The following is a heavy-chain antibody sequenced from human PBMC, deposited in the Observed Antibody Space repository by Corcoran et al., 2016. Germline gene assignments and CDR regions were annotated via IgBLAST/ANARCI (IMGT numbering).Heavy chain of an antibody. Sequence: EVQLVESGGGLVQPGGSLRLSCAASGFTFSSYWMSWVRQAPGKGLEWVANIKQDGSEKYYVDSVKGRFTISRDNAKNSLYLQMNSLRAEDTVVYYCARDVGGGDVGFGELIGGMDVWGQGTTVTVSS. J-gene: IGHJ6*02. V-gene: IGHV3-7*01. CDR3: ARDVGGGDVGFGELIGGMDV. CDR1: GFTFSSYW. CDR2: IKQDGSEK. D-gene: IGHD3-10*01.